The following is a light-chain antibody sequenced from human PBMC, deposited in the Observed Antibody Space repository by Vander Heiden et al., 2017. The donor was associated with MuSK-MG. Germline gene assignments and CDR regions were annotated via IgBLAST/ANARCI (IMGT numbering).Light chain of an antibody. CDR1: QDIRDR. CDR2: DAS. V-gene: IGKV1-33*01. J-gene: IGKJ4*02. Sequence: IQMTQSPSSLSASIGDRVTITCQASQDIRDRLNWYQQKPGKAPKLLISDASGLQAGVPSRFSGSGFGTEFTFTIRSLQPEDIAPYYCQQYDNYLLHAFGGGTKLEI. CDR3: QQYDNYLLHA.